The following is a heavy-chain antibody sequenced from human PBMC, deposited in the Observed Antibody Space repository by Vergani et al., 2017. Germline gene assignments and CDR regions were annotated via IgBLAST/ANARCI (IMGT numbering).Heavy chain of an antibody. CDR2: INAGNGNT. V-gene: IGHV1-18*01. CDR3: ARERKDDSSGYYTPSYNWFDP. Sequence: QVQLVQSGAEVKKPGASVKVSCKASGYTFTSYGISWVRQAPGQGLEWMGWINAGNGNTKYSQKFQGRVTITRDTSASTAYMELSSLRSEDTAVYYCARERKDDSSGYYTPSYNWFDPGAREPWSPSPQ. CDR1: GYTFTSYG. D-gene: IGHD3-22*01. J-gene: IGHJ5*02.